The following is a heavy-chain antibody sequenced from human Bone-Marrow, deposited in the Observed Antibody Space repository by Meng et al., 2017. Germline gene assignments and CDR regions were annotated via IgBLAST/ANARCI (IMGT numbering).Heavy chain of an antibody. J-gene: IGHJ6*02. CDR1: GFTFSNAW. V-gene: IGHV3-48*04. CDR2: ISSSGSTI. CDR3: ARGPYYYGMDV. Sequence: GESLKISCATSGFTFSNAWMNWVRQAPGKGLEWVSYISSSGSTIYYADSVKGRFTISRDNAKNSLYLQMNSLRAEDTAVYYCARGPYYYGMDVWGQGTTVTSP.